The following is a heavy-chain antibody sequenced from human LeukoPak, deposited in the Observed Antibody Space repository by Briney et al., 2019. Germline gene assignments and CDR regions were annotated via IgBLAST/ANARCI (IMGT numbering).Heavy chain of an antibody. CDR3: AKDGSDSSSFDY. CDR2: ISYDGSNK. V-gene: IGHV3-30*18. J-gene: IGHJ4*02. CDR1: GFTFSSYG. Sequence: GGSLRLSCAASGFTFSSYGMHWVRQAPGKGLEWVAAISYDGSNKYYADSVKGRFTISRDNSKNTLYLQMNSLRAEDTAVYYCAKDGSDSSSFDYWGQGTLVTVSS. D-gene: IGHD6-19*01.